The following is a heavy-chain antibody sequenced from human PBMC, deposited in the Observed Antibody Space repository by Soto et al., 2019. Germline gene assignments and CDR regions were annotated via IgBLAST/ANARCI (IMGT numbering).Heavy chain of an antibody. Sequence: GGSLRLSCAASGFTFSSYGMHWVRQAQGKGLEWVAVIWYDGSNKYYADSVKGRFTISRDNSKNTLYLQMNSLRAEDTAVYYCARRTGDPSIDAFDIWGQGTMVTVSS. J-gene: IGHJ3*02. CDR2: IWYDGSNK. D-gene: IGHD7-27*01. CDR3: ARRTGDPSIDAFDI. V-gene: IGHV3-33*01. CDR1: GFTFSSYG.